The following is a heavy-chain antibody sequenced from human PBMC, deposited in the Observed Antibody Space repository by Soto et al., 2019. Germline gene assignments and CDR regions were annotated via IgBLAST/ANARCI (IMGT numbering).Heavy chain of an antibody. D-gene: IGHD5-12*01. CDR3: ASLREYSGYDSSFDY. V-gene: IGHV3-53*04. J-gene: IGHJ4*02. CDR2: IYSGGST. Sequence: GGSLRLSCAASGFTVSSNYMSWVRQAPGKGLEWVSVIYSGGSTYYADSGKGRFTISRHNSKNTLYLQMNSLRAEDTAVYYCASLREYSGYDSSFDYWGQGTLVTVSS. CDR1: GFTVSSNY.